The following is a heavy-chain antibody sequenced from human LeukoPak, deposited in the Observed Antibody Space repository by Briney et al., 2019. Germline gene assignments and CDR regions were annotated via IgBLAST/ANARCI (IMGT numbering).Heavy chain of an antibody. J-gene: IGHJ6*02. CDR1: GFTFSTFS. V-gene: IGHV3-74*01. CDR3: AQSGGMDV. CDR2: ISSAGSST. Sequence: GGSLRLSCAASGFTFSTFSMHWVRQAPGKGLMWVSRISSAGSSTSYADSVKGRFTISRDNAERMLYLQMSSLRTEDTAVYYCAQSGGMDVWGQGTTVTVSS. D-gene: IGHD3-10*01.